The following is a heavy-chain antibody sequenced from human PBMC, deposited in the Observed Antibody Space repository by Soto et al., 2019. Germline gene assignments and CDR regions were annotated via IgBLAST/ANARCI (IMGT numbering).Heavy chain of an antibody. CDR3: ARPIRYYDVWRDYPPFDY. J-gene: IGHJ4*02. CDR2: IIPMSATR. Sequence: QVQLVQSGAEVKKPGSSVKVSCKAPGGSFSSYAINWVRQAPGQVLEWMGGIIPMSATRTYAQKFQDRVTITADESSTTVYMELSSLQSEDTAVYYCARPIRYYDVWRDYPPFDYWGQGTLVTVSS. D-gene: IGHD3-3*01. V-gene: IGHV1-69*01. CDR1: GGSFSSYA.